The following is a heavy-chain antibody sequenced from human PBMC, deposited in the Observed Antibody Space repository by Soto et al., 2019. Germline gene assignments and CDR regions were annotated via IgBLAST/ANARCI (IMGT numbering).Heavy chain of an antibody. CDR2: IYYSGST. CDR1: GVSVSSNTYY. J-gene: IGHJ6*02. Sequence: SETLSLTCAVSGVSVSSNTYYWSWIRQPPGKGLEWIGYIYYSGSTNYNPSLKSRVTISVDTSKNQFSLKLSSVTAADTAVYYCASFPVAEDPYYYYGMDVWGQGTTVTVSS. D-gene: IGHD2-15*01. CDR3: ASFPVAEDPYYYYGMDV. V-gene: IGHV4-61*01.